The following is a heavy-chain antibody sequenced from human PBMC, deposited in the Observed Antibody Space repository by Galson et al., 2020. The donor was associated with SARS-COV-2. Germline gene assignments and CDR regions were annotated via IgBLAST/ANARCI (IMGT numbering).Heavy chain of an antibody. D-gene: IGHD2-15*01. V-gene: IGHV3-11*06. J-gene: IGHJ4*02. CDR1: GFIFTDYW. CDR2: ISHSGDFT. CDR3: ARIKIGGKSWDN. Sequence: GESLKISRASSGFIFTDYWMSWIRQSPGKGLEWISYISHSGDFTKYAESVEGRFTIPRDNARNSLDLQMNSLRVEDTAVYDCARIKIGGKSWDNWGLGILLSVSS.